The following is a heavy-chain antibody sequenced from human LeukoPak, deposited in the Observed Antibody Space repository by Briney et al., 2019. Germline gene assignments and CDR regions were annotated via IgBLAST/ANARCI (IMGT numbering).Heavy chain of an antibody. J-gene: IGHJ4*02. D-gene: IGHD6-19*01. CDR3: ARGRDSTVAGTEDDY. CDR2: MNPNSGNT. CDR1: GYTFTSYD. V-gene: IGHV1-8*01. Sequence: ASVKVSCKASGYTFTSYDINWVRQATGQGLEWMGWMNPNSGNTGYAQKFQGRVTMTRNTSISTAYMELSSLRSEDMAVYYCARGRDSTVAGTEDDYWGQGTLVTVSS.